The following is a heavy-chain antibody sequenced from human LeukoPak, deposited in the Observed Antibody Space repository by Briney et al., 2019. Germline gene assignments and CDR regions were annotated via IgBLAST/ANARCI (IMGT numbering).Heavy chain of an antibody. V-gene: IGHV1-69*05. D-gene: IGHD2-2*01. CDR1: GGTFSSYA. CDR2: IIPIFGTA. J-gene: IGHJ5*02. CDR3: ASYCSSTSCSPS. Sequence: ASVKVSCKASGGTFSSYAISWVRQAPGQGLEWMGGIIPIFGTANYAQQFQGRVTITTDESTSTAYMELSSLRSEDTAVYYCASYCSSTSCSPSWGQGTLVTVSS.